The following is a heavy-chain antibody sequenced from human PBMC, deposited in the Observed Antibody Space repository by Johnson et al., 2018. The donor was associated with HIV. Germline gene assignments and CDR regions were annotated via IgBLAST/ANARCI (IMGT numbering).Heavy chain of an antibody. J-gene: IGHJ3*02. CDR1: GLTISDNY. D-gene: IGHD1-26*01. CDR2: LYSGGDI. Sequence: EVQLVESGGGLVQPGGSLRLSCAASGLTISDNYMSWVRQAPGKGLEWVAVLYSGGDIYYADSVKGRFIIPRDNSKSTLYLQLNSLRAGDTALYYCARGSYDGDAFDIWGQGTMVTVSS. CDR3: ARGSYDGDAFDI. V-gene: IGHV3-66*01.